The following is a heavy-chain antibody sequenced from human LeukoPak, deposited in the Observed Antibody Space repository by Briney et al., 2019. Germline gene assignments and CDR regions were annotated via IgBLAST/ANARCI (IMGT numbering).Heavy chain of an antibody. J-gene: IGHJ4*02. D-gene: IGHD3-9*01. CDR1: GFTFSSYA. Sequence: GGSLRLSCAASGFTFSSYAMSWVRQAPGKGLEWVSAISGSGGSTYYADSVKGRFTIYRDNSKNTLYLQMNSLRAEDTAVYYCAKVQGITRYDILTASLGYWGQGTLVTVSS. CDR2: ISGSGGST. CDR3: AKVQGITRYDILTASLGY. V-gene: IGHV3-23*01.